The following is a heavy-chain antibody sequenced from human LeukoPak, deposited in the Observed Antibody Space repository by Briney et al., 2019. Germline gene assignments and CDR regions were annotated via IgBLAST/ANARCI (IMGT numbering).Heavy chain of an antibody. CDR3: ARDHGYSGYDHYFDY. Sequence: SQTLSLTCAISGDIVSSNSAVWNWIRQSPSRGLEWLGRTYYRSKLYNDYALSVKSRITINPDTSKNQFSLQLNSVTPEDTAVYYCARDHGYSGYDHYFDYWGQGTLVTVSS. CDR1: GDIVSSNSAV. V-gene: IGHV6-1*01. J-gene: IGHJ4*02. D-gene: IGHD5-12*01. CDR2: TYYRSKLYN.